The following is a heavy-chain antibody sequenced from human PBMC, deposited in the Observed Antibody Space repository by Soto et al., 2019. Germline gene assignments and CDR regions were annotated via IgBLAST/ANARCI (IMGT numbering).Heavy chain of an antibody. V-gene: IGHV3-48*03. CDR1: GFTFSNYE. D-gene: IGHD1-26*01. CDR3: ATERRWELL. CDR2: ISGSGGTI. Sequence: EVQLVESGGGLEQPGGSLRLSCAASGFTFSNYEMNWFRQAPGKGLEWVSYISGSGGTIYYADSVKGRFTISRDNSKNSLLLQMNSLRAEDTSVYYWATERRWELLWGQGTLVTVSS. J-gene: IGHJ4*02.